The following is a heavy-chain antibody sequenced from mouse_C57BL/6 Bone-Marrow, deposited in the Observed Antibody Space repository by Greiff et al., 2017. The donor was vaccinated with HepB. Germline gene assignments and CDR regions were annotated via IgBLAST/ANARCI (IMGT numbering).Heavy chain of an antibody. CDR2: IDPSDSYT. D-gene: IGHD2-3*01. Sequence: QVQLQQPGAELVMPGASVKLSCKASGYTFTSYWMHWVKQRPGQGLEWIGEIDPSDSYTNYNQKFKGKSTLTVDKSSSTAYMQLSSLTSEDSAVYYCARSGDGYLHLYAMDYWGQGTSVTVSS. CDR1: GYTFTSYW. V-gene: IGHV1-69*01. CDR3: ARSGDGYLHLYAMDY. J-gene: IGHJ4*01.